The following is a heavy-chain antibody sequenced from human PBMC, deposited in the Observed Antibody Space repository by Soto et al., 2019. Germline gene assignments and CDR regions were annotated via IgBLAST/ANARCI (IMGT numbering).Heavy chain of an antibody. D-gene: IGHD5-18*01. Sequence: QVQLVESGGGVVQPGRSLRLSCAASGFTFSSYGMHWVRQAPGKGLEWVAVISYDENNKYYADSVKGRFTISRDNSKNTLYLQMNSLRAEDTAVYYCAKGPQVWIQIDYWGQGTLVTVSS. CDR3: AKGPQVWIQIDY. CDR1: GFTFSSYG. J-gene: IGHJ4*02. V-gene: IGHV3-30*18. CDR2: ISYDENNK.